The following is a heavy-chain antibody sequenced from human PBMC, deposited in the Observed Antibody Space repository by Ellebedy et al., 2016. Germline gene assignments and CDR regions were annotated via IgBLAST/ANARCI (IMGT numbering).Heavy chain of an antibody. Sequence: GGSLRLSCAASRFTFSTSATGWVRQAPGKGLEWVSSISASGGSTYYADSVKGRFTISRDNSKNTLSLQMKNLRAEDTAVYYCVKDMYYYEASGYFDYWGQGTLVTVSS. V-gene: IGHV3-23*01. CDR3: VKDMYYYEASGYFDY. J-gene: IGHJ4*02. CDR1: RFTFSTSA. D-gene: IGHD3-22*01. CDR2: ISASGGST.